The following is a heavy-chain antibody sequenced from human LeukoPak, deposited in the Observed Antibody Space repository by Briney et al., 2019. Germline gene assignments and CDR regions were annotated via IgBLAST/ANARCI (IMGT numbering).Heavy chain of an antibody. CDR2: IYTSGST. Sequence: PSETLSLTCTVSGGSIGGYYWSWIRQPAGKGLEWIGRIYTSGSTNYNPSFKSRVTMSVDTSKNQFSLKLSSVTAADTAVYYCARDSPAGDSYYFDYWGQGTLVTVSS. CDR3: ARDSPAGDSYYFDY. D-gene: IGHD2-2*01. V-gene: IGHV4-4*07. CDR1: GGSIGGYY. J-gene: IGHJ4*02.